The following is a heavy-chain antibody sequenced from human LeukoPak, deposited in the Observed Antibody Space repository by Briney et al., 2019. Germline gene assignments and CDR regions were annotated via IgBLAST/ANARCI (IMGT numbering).Heavy chain of an antibody. Sequence: SETLSLTCTVSGGSISSYYWSWIRQPPGKGLEWIGEINHSGSANYNPSLKSRVTISVDTSKNQFSLRLSSVTAADTAVYYCASGVGAGSSYWGQGTLVTVSS. V-gene: IGHV4-34*01. CDR2: INHSGSA. CDR3: ASGVGAGSSY. D-gene: IGHD1-26*01. CDR1: GGSISSYY. J-gene: IGHJ4*02.